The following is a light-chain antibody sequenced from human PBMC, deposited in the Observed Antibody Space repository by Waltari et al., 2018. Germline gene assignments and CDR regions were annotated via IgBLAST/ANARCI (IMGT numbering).Light chain of an antibody. CDR1: RSVSRA. CDR3: QHYVSLPVT. Sequence: EIVLTQSPGTLSLSPGERATLSCRASRSVSRALAWYQQNPGQAPRLLIYGASNRATGIPDRFGGSGSGTDFSLIISRLEPEDFAVYYCQHYVSLPVTFGQGTKVEIK. J-gene: IGKJ1*01. CDR2: GAS. V-gene: IGKV3-20*01.